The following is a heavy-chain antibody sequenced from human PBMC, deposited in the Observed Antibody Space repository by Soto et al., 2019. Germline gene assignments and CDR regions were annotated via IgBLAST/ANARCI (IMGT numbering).Heavy chain of an antibody. V-gene: IGHV4-31*03. CDR2: TYYSGST. CDR3: ARDAKGSGFDY. D-gene: IGHD3-10*01. CDR1: GGSISSGGYY. J-gene: IGHJ4*02. Sequence: QVQLQESGPGLVKPSQTLSLTCTVSGGSISSGGYYWSWIRQHPGKGLEWIGYTYYSGSTYYNPSLKSRVTISVETSKNQFSLKLSSVTAADTAVYYCARDAKGSGFDYWGQGTLVTVSS.